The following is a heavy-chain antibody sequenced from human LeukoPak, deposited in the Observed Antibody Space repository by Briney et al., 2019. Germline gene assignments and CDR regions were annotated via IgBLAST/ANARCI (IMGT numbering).Heavy chain of an antibody. CDR2: IKQDGHEN. D-gene: IGHD1-1*01. J-gene: IGHJ4*02. CDR1: GFTFSQYW. V-gene: IGHV3-7*01. Sequence: GGSLRLSCAASGFTFSQYWMSWVRQAPGKGLEWVANIKQDGHENYYADSVKGRFTISRDNAENSLFLQMNSLRVEDTAVYYCAREYIISRYFDYWGQGTLVTVSS. CDR3: AREYIISRYFDY.